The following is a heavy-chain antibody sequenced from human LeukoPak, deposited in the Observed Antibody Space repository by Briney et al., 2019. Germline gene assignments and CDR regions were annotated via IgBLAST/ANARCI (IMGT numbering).Heavy chain of an antibody. CDR2: IIPIFGTA. D-gene: IGHD5-24*01. CDR1: GGTFSSYA. CDR3: APLGLHRLDWFDP. Sequence: SVKVSCKASGGTFSSYAISWVRQAPGQGLEWMGGIIPIFGTANYAQKFQGRVTITTDESTSTAYMELSSLRSEDTAVYYCAPLGLHRLDWFDPWGQGTLVTVSS. V-gene: IGHV1-69*05. J-gene: IGHJ5*02.